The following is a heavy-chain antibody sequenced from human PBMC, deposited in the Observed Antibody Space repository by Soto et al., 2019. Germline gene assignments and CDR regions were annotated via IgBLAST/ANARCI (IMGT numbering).Heavy chain of an antibody. J-gene: IGHJ4*02. CDR2: IYYSGST. CDR1: GGSISSGGYY. Sequence: PSETLSLTCTVSGGSISSGGYYWSWIRQPPGKGLEWIGYIYYSGSTNYNPSLKSRVTISVDTSTTTVYMELRSLRPDDTAVYYCARDQHRHLETFDYWGLGTLVTVSS. CDR3: ARDQHRHLETFDY. V-gene: IGHV4-61*08.